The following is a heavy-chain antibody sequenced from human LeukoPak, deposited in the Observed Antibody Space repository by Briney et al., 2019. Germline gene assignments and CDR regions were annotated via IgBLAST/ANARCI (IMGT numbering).Heavy chain of an antibody. D-gene: IGHD4-17*01. J-gene: IGHJ6*03. CDR2: IYDSGRT. V-gene: IGHV4-38-2*02. CDR1: GYSISSGYY. CDR3: ARVCYRDFLSSYYYYYMDV. Sequence: SETLSLTCTVSGYSISSGYYWGWIRQPPGKGLEWIGSIYDSGRTYYNPSLKSRVTISVDTSKNQFSLKLSSVTAADTAVYYCARVCYRDFLSSYYYYYMDVWGKGTTVTVSS.